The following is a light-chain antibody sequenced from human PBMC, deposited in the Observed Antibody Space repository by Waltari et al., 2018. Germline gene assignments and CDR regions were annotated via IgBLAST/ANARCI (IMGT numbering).Light chain of an antibody. CDR2: KAF. CDR3: QQYNSYSLLT. J-gene: IGKJ4*01. CDR1: QSISNW. V-gene: IGKV1-5*03. Sequence: DIQMTQSPSTLSASVGDRIIITCRASQSISNWLAWYQQKPGKAPKLLIYKAFTLETGVPSRFSGSGSGTVFTLTISSLQPDEFATYYCQQYNSYSLLTFGGGTKVEIE.